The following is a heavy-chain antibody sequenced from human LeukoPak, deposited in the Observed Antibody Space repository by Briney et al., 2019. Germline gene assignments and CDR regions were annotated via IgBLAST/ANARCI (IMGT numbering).Heavy chain of an antibody. D-gene: IGHD5-24*01. CDR3: AKAPMATITSVYFQH. CDR2: ISWNSGGI. CDR1: GFTFDDYA. J-gene: IGHJ1*01. V-gene: IGHV3-9*03. Sequence: GRSLRLSCAASGFTFDDYAMHWVRQAPGKGLEWVSGISWNSGGIGYADSVKGRFTISRDNAKNSLYLQMNSLRAEDMALYYCAKAPMATITSVYFQHWGQGTLVTVSS.